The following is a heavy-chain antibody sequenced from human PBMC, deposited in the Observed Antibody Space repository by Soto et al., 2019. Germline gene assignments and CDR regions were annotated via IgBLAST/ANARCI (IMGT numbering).Heavy chain of an antibody. V-gene: IGHV4-34*01. Sequence: QVQLQQWGAGLLKPSETLSLTCAVYGGSFSGYYWSWIRQPPGKGLEWIGEINHSGSTNYNPSLKSRVTIPVDTSKNPFSLKLSSVTAADTAVYYCARRSAAGPWGQGTLVTVSS. CDR2: INHSGST. D-gene: IGHD6-25*01. J-gene: IGHJ5*02. CDR3: ARRSAAGP. CDR1: GGSFSGYY.